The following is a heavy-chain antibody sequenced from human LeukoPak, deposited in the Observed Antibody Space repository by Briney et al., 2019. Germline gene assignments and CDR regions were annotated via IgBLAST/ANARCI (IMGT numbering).Heavy chain of an antibody. D-gene: IGHD5-18*01. CDR3: ARDLAYSRLDY. V-gene: IGHV3-23*01. CDR1: GFTFSSYA. Sequence: GGSLRLSCAASGFTFSSYAMSWVRQAPGKGLQWVSAISGSGGSTYYADSVKGRFTISRDNAENSLYLQMNSLRVEDTAFYYCARDLAYSRLDYWGQGMLVTVSS. CDR2: ISGSGGST. J-gene: IGHJ4*02.